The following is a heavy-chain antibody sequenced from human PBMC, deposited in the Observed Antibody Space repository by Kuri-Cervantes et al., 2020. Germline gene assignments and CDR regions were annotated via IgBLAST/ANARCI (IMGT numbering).Heavy chain of an antibody. Sequence: GSLRLSCTVSGGPISSVDYYWSWIRQPPGKGLEWIGYIYYSVSTNYNPSRKSRVTMSVDTSKNQFSLKLSSVTAADTAVYYCARVLRTTVTTRNYYYYYGMDVWGQGTTVTVSS. CDR1: GGPISSVDYY. CDR2: IYYSVST. CDR3: ARVLRTTVTTRNYYYYYGMDV. J-gene: IGHJ6*02. V-gene: IGHV4-61*08. D-gene: IGHD4-17*01.